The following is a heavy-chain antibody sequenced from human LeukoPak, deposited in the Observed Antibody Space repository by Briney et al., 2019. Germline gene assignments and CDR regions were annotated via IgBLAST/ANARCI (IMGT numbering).Heavy chain of an antibody. CDR2: IRYDGSNK. CDR1: GFTFSSYG. Sequence: GGSLRLSCAASGFTFSSYGMHWVRQAPGKGLEWVAFIRYDGSNKYYADSVKGRFTISRDNSKNTLYLQMNSLRAEDTAVYYCAKSTGGYCSGGSCYEGRHFDYWGQGTLVTVSS. CDR3: AKSTGGYCSGGSCYEGRHFDY. J-gene: IGHJ4*02. V-gene: IGHV3-30*02. D-gene: IGHD2-15*01.